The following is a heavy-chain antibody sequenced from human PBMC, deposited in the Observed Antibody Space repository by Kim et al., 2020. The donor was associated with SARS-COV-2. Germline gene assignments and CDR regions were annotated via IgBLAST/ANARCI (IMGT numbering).Heavy chain of an antibody. V-gene: IGHV3-7*01. D-gene: IGHD5-12*01. CDR3: ARGLGDY. Sequence: DGRNTYYVDSVKGRVTISRDNAKNSLYLQMNSLRAEDTAVYYCARGLGDYWGQGILVIVSS. J-gene: IGHJ4*02. CDR2: DGRNT.